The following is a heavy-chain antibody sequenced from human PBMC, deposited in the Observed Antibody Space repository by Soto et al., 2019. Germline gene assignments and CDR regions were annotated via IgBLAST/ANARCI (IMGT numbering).Heavy chain of an antibody. Sequence: GASLGLSCAASRFTFSSYGMHWVRQAPGKGLEWVAVIWYDGSNKYSADSVKGRFTISRDNSKNTLYLQMNSLRVEDTAVYYCERDLSSGGTNACDVWGQGTVVTVSS. D-gene: IGHD2-15*01. CDR1: RFTFSSYG. CDR3: ERDLSSGGTNACDV. J-gene: IGHJ3*01. V-gene: IGHV3-30*12. CDR2: IWYDGSNK.